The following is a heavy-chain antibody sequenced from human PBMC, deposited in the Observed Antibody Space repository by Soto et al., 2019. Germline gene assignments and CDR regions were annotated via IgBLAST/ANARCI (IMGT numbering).Heavy chain of an antibody. CDR2: ISYDGSNK. CDR1: GFTFSSYG. CDR3: ANSVHDYGDTVDY. Sequence: PGGSLRLSCAASGFTFSSYGMHWVRQAPGKGLEWVAVISYDGSNKYYADSVKGRFTISRDNSKNTLYLQMNSLRAEDTAVYYCANSVHDYGDTVDYWGQGTLVTVSS. D-gene: IGHD4-17*01. V-gene: IGHV3-30*18. J-gene: IGHJ4*02.